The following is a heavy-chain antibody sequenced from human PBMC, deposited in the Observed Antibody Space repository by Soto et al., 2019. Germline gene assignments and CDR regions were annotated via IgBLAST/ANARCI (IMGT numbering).Heavy chain of an antibody. CDR1: GFTFSSYA. Sequence: GGFLRLTSAASGFTFSSYALSWVRQAPGKGLEWVSGISGSGGTTYYADSVKGRFTISRDNSKNTLYLQMNSLRAEDTAVYYCASKSGWDLPWGRGTLVTVSS. CDR3: ASKSGWDLP. V-gene: IGHV3-23*01. CDR2: ISGSGGTT. D-gene: IGHD1-26*01. J-gene: IGHJ5*02.